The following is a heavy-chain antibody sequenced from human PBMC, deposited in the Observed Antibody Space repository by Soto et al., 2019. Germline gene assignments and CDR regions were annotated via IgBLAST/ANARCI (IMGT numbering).Heavy chain of an antibody. D-gene: IGHD2-21*01. CDR2: IFHSGST. V-gene: IGHV4-4*02. CDR1: GGSISSDYW. Sequence: QVQLQESGPGVVKPSGTLSLTCGVSGGSISSDYWWAWVRQSPGRGLEWIGEIFHSGSTHYNPSLESRVTMSVDIVNNLFSLKLMSVTAADTAVYYCARGIQMWSQVYYGMDVWGQGTTVTVSS. J-gene: IGHJ6*02. CDR3: ARGIQMWSQVYYGMDV.